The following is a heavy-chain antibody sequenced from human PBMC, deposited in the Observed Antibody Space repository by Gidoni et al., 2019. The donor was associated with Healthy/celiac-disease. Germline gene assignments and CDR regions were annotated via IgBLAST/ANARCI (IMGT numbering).Heavy chain of an antibody. CDR3: ARSYDSSGLRYYGMDV. J-gene: IGHJ6*02. CDR2: ISWNSGSI. CDR1: GFTFDDYA. V-gene: IGHV3-9*01. D-gene: IGHD3-22*01. Sequence: EVQLVESGGGLVQPGRSLRLSCAASGFTFDDYAMHWGRQAPGKGLEWVSGISWNSGSIGYADSVKGRFTISRDNAKNSLYLQMNSLRAEDTALYYCARSYDSSGLRYYGMDVWGQGTTVTVSS.